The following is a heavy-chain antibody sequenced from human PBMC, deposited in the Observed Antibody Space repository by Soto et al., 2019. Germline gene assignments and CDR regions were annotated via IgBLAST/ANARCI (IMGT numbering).Heavy chain of an antibody. CDR2: ITPMFGTA. V-gene: IGHV1-69*06. D-gene: IGHD1-26*01. CDR1: GGTFSNYA. CDR3: VRQTYRYSRSWGFYYGLDV. J-gene: IGHJ6*02. Sequence: QVQLVQSGAEVRKPGSSVKVSCKASGGTFSNYAISWVRQAPGQGLEWMGGITPMFGTAKYTLRFQDRVTITADKSTTAAYMELSSLTSEDTAVYYCVRQTYRYSRSWGFYYGLDVWGQGTTVTVSS.